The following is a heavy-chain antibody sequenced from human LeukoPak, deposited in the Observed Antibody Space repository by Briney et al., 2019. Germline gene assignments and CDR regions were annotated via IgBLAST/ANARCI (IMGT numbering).Heavy chain of an antibody. CDR2: IYYSGST. Sequence: SETLSLTCTVSGGSISNYYWSWIRQAPGKGLEWVGSIYYSGSTNYNPSLKSRVTISVDTSKNQFSLKLSSVTAADTAVYYCARYDAGKWLPYFDYWGRGTLVTVSS. J-gene: IGHJ4*02. V-gene: IGHV4-59*08. D-gene: IGHD6-19*01. CDR1: GGSISNYY. CDR3: ARYDAGKWLPYFDY.